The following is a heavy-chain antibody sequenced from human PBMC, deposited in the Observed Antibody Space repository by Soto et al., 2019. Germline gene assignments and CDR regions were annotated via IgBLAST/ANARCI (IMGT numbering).Heavy chain of an antibody. D-gene: IGHD2-2*01. Sequence: SETLSLTCIVCGGSISSRSYFWDWIRQPRWSGLEVFVKSRVTMSVDTSKNQLSLKVSSVTAADTAVYYCARLHCISPNCVPLDPWGQGTLVTVSS. CDR2: FV. J-gene: IGHJ5*02. CDR1: GGSISSRSYF. V-gene: IGHV4-39*01. CDR3: ARLHCISPNCVPLDP.